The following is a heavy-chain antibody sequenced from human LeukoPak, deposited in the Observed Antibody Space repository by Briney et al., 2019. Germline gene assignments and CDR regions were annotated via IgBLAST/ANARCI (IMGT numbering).Heavy chain of an antibody. CDR1: GYSISSGYY. CDR2: IYYSGST. CDR3: ARAVHRGNPFDY. V-gene: IGHV4-38-2*02. Sequence: PSESLSLTCTVSGYSISSGYYWGWIRQPPGKGLEWIGYIYYSGSTNYNPSLKSRVTISVDTSKNQFSLKLSSVTAADTAVYYCARAVHRGNPFDYWGQGTLVTVSS. J-gene: IGHJ4*02. D-gene: IGHD4-23*01.